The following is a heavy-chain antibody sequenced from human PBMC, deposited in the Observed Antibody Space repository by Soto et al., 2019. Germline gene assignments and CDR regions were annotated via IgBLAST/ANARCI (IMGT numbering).Heavy chain of an antibody. Sequence: EASVKVSCKASGYTFTSYGISCVRQAPGQGLEWMGWISAYNGNTNYAQKLQGRVTMTTDTSTSTAYMELRSLRSDDTAVYYCARDHDYGDYVGGFDYWGQGTLVTVS. D-gene: IGHD4-17*01. J-gene: IGHJ4*02. CDR2: ISAYNGNT. CDR1: GYTFTSYG. CDR3: ARDHDYGDYVGGFDY. V-gene: IGHV1-18*04.